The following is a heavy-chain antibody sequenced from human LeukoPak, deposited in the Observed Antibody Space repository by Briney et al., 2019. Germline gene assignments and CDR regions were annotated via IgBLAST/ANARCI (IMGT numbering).Heavy chain of an antibody. D-gene: IGHD6-13*01. CDR3: ARVKGGIAAAGNYFDY. CDR1: GFAFSSYA. Sequence: PGRSLRLSCAASGFAFSSYAMHWVRQGPGKGLEWVALVSYDGGSKYYADSVMGRITISRDNSKNTLHLQMNSLRTEDTAVYYCARVKGGIAAAGNYFDYWGQGTLVTVSS. CDR2: VSYDGGSK. J-gene: IGHJ4*02. V-gene: IGHV3-30-3*01.